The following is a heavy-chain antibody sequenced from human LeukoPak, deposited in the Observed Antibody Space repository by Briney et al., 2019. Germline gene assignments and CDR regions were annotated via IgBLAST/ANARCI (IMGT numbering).Heavy chain of an antibody. D-gene: IGHD6-13*01. CDR3: ARVTGYMVEDYFDS. V-gene: IGHV4-59*01. CDR2: IYYSGST. Sequence: SETLSLTCTVSGGSISSYYWSWIRQPPGKGLEWIGYIYYSGSTNYNPSLKSRVTISVDTSKNQFSLRLRSVTAADTAVYYCARVTGYMVEDYFDSWGQGTLVTVSS. J-gene: IGHJ4*02. CDR1: GGSISSYY.